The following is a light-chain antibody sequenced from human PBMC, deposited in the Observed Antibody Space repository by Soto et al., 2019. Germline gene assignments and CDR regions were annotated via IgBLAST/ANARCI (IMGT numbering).Light chain of an antibody. CDR1: SSDVGGYNY. V-gene: IGLV2-8*01. Sequence: QSVLAQPPSASGSPGQSVAISCTGTSSDVGGYNYVSWYQHHPGKAPKLMIYEVNKRPSGGPDRFSGSKSGNPASLTVSRLQAEDEAEYYCSSYAGSSNVFGTGTKVTVL. CDR3: SSYAGSSNV. CDR2: EVN. J-gene: IGLJ1*01.